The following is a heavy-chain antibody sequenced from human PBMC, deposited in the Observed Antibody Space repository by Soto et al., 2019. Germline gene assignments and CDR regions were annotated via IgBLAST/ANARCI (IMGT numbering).Heavy chain of an antibody. Sequence: GGSLRLSCAASGFTFSSYAMSWVRQAPGKGLEWVSAISGSGGSTYYADSVKGRFTISRDNAKNSLYLQMNSLRAEDTAVYYCAREAGPIVGATCLDYWGQGTPVTVSS. CDR1: GFTFSSYA. CDR3: AREAGPIVGATCLDY. CDR2: ISGSGGST. D-gene: IGHD1-26*01. J-gene: IGHJ4*02. V-gene: IGHV3-23*01.